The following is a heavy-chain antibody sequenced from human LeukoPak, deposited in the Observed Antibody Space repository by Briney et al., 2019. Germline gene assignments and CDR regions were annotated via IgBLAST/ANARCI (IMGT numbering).Heavy chain of an antibody. Sequence: GGSLRLSCAASGFTFSSYAMSWVRQAPGEGLEWVSAISGSGGSTYYADSVKGRFTISRDNSKNTLYLQMNSLRAEDTAVYYCATLYYDSSGYYYFDYWGQGTLVTVSS. J-gene: IGHJ4*02. D-gene: IGHD3-22*01. CDR2: ISGSGGST. CDR1: GFTFSSYA. V-gene: IGHV3-23*01. CDR3: ATLYYDSSGYYYFDY.